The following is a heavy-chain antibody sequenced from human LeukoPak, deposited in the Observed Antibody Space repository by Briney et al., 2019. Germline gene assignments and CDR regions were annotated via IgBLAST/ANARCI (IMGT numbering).Heavy chain of an antibody. CDR2: IWYDGTNK. J-gene: IGHJ3*02. CDR1: GFTFSSYG. D-gene: IGHD7-27*01. CDR3: ASDKLGTNAFDI. Sequence: PGGSLRLSCAASGFTFSSYGMHWVRQAPGKGLEWVAVIWYDGTNKYYADSVKGRFSISRDNSKNTLYLQMNSLRAEDTAVYYCASDKLGTNAFDIWGQGTVVTVSS. V-gene: IGHV3-33*01.